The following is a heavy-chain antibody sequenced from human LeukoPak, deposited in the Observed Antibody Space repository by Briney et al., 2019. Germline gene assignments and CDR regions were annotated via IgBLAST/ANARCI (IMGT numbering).Heavy chain of an antibody. V-gene: IGHV3-33*01. CDR1: GFNFSSYG. CDR2: VRFYGSNK. Sequence: GGSLRLSCAASGFNFSSYGMHWVRQAPGKGLEWVAVVRFYGSNKVYADSVKGRFTTSRDNAKNTVFLEMNRLRAEETAVYHCARDRYFGSDGFDIWGPGTMVIVSS. J-gene: IGHJ3*02. CDR3: ARDRYFGSDGFDI. D-gene: IGHD3-10*01.